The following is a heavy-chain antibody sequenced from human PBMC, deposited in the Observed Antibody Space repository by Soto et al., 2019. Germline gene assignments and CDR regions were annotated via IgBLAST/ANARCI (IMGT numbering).Heavy chain of an antibody. CDR1: GGSISSSSYY. CDR2: IYYSGST. V-gene: IGHV4-39*01. D-gene: IGHD3-3*01. J-gene: IGHJ3*02. Sequence: SETLSLTCTVSGGSISSSSYYWGWIRQPPGKGLEWIGSIYYSGSTYYNPSLKSRVTISVDTSKNQFSLKLSSVTAADTAVYYCARWTSYYDFWSGYYAFDIWGQGTMVTVSS. CDR3: ARWTSYYDFWSGYYAFDI.